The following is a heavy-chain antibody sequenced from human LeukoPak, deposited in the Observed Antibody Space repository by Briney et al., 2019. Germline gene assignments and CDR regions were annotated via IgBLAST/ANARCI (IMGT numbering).Heavy chain of an antibody. CDR3: ARDFRHSSYYDSSGYLP. V-gene: IGHV3-74*01. Sequence: PGGSLRLSCAASGFTFSSYWMHWVRHAPGKGLVWVSRINSDGSSTSYADSVKGRFTISRDNAKNTLYLQMNSLRAEDTAVYYCARDFRHSSYYDSSGYLPWGQGTLVTVSS. J-gene: IGHJ5*02. D-gene: IGHD3-22*01. CDR2: INSDGSST. CDR1: GFTFSSYW.